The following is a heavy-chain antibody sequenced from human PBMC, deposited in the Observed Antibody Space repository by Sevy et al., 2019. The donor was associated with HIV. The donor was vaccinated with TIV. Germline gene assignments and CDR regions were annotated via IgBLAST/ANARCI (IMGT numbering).Heavy chain of an antibody. J-gene: IGHJ4*02. CDR1: GFTFSDHY. V-gene: IGHV3-72*01. Sequence: GGSLRLSCAASGFTFSDHYMEWVRQAPGKGLEWVGRIGNNGDSYTTEYAASGKGRFTISREESKNSLYLLMNSLKTEDTAVYYCATHAGIAAAGRGFDYWGQGTLVTVSS. D-gene: IGHD6-13*01. CDR2: IGNNGDSYTT. CDR3: ATHAGIAAAGRGFDY.